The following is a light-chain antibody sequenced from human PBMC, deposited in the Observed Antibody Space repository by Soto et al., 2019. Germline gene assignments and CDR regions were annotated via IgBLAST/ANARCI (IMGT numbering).Light chain of an antibody. V-gene: IGKV1-39*01. J-gene: IGKJ4*01. Sequence: DIQLTQSPSSLSASVGDRVTITCRASQSISIYLNWYQYKPGRAPKLLIFGAATLHTGVPPRFSGRGSGTNFTLTITSLQPEDFATYYCQQSYTSLALTFGGGTKVDIK. CDR2: GAA. CDR3: QQSYTSLALT. CDR1: QSISIY.